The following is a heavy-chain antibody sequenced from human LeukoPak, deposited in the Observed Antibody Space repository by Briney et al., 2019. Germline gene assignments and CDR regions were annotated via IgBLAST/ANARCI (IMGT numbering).Heavy chain of an antibody. V-gene: IGHV4-59*01. CDR3: AKWGYGGNLDY. CDR2: IYYSGST. Sequence: SETLSLTCTVSGGSISSYYWSWIRQPPGTGLEWIGYIYYSGSTNYNPSLKSRVTISVDTSKNQFSLKLSSVTAADTAVYYCAKWGYGGNLDYWGQGTLVTVSS. CDR1: GGSISSYY. J-gene: IGHJ4*02. D-gene: IGHD4-23*01.